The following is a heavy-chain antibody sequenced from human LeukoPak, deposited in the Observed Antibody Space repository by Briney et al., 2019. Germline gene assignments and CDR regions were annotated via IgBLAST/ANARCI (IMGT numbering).Heavy chain of an antibody. CDR2: IQGDGSNT. J-gene: IGHJ4*02. D-gene: IGHD6-13*01. CDR1: GFTFGKKW. V-gene: IGHV3-74*01. Sequence: GGSLRLSSVASGFTFGKKWMHWVRQAPGKGLVWVSRIQGDGSNTNYADPVKGRFSISRDNAKNTVYLQMNSLRAEDTGIYYCARGTSAGGPISPFDFWGQGTVVTVSS. CDR3: ARGTSAGGPISPFDF.